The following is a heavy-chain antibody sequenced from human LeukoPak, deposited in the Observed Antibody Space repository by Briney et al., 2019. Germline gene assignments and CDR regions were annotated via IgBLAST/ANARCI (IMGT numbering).Heavy chain of an antibody. Sequence: GGSLRLSCAASGFTFSTYAMSWVRQAPGKGLEWVSTFTGGEGITHYADSVKGRFTISRDNSKNTLYLQMNSLRVEDTAVYYCAKDMGLGWSYFDYWGQGTLVTVSS. CDR3: AKDMGLGWSYFDY. D-gene: IGHD6-19*01. J-gene: IGHJ4*02. CDR1: GFTFSTYA. V-gene: IGHV3-23*01. CDR2: FTGGEGIT.